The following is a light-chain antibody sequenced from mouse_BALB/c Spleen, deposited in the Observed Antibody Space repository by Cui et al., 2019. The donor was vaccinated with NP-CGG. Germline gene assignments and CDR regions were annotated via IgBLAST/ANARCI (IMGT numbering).Light chain of an antibody. CDR2: CTN. Sequence: QAVVTQESAPTTSPGETVTLTCRSSTGAVTTSNYANWVQEKPDRLFTGLIGCTNNRAPGVPARFSGSLIGDKAALTITGAQTEDEAIYFCALWYSNHWVFGGGTKLTVL. J-gene: IGLJ1*01. V-gene: IGLV1*01. CDR1: TGAVTTSNY. CDR3: ALWYSNHWV.